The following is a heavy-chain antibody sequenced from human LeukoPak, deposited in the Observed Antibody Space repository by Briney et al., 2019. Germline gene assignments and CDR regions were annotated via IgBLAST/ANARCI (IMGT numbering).Heavy chain of an antibody. CDR3: ARHYDSSPFDY. D-gene: IGHD3-22*01. CDR2: ISYDGRNK. J-gene: IGHJ4*02. CDR1: GFTVSSYG. Sequence: GGSLRLSCAASGFTVSSYGMHLVRQAPGKGLEWVAVISYDGRNKYYADSVKGRFSISRDNSKKTVYLQMNSLRVEDTAVYYCARHYDSSPFDYWGQGTLVTVSS. V-gene: IGHV3-30*03.